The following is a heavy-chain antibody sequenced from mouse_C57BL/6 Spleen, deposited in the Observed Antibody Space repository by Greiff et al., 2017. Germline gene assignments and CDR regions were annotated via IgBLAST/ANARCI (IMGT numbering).Heavy chain of an antibody. J-gene: IGHJ1*03. D-gene: IGHD1-1*01. CDR2: ISSGSSTI. CDR3: ARGYGGSSPFDV. Sequence: EVQGVESGGGLVKPGGSLKLSCAASGFTFSDYGMPWVRQAPEKGLEWVAYISSGSSTIYYADTVKGRFTISRDNAKNTLFLQMTSLRSEDTAMYYCARGYGGSSPFDVWGTGTTVTVSS. V-gene: IGHV5-17*01. CDR1: GFTFSDYG.